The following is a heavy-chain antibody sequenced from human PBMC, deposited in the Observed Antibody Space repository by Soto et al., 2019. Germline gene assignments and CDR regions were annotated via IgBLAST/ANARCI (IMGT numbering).Heavy chain of an antibody. CDR1: GGSFSGYY. CDR2: INHSGST. D-gene: IGHD3-10*01. V-gene: IGHV4-34*01. CDR3: AWMVRGVGANWFDP. Sequence: ASETLSLTCAVYGGSFSGYYWSWIRQPPGKGLEWIGEINHSGSTNYNPSLKSRVTISVDTSKNQFSLKLSSVTAADTAVYYCAWMVRGVGANWFDPWGQGTLVTVSS. J-gene: IGHJ5*02.